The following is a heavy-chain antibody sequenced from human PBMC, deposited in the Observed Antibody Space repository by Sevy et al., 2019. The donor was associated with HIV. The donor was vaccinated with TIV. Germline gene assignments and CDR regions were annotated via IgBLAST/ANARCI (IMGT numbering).Heavy chain of an antibody. V-gene: IGHV4-30-4*01. CDR2: IYYSGST. D-gene: IGHD1-26*01. CDR1: GGSISSGDYY. CDR3: AREGRWELTTYFDY. J-gene: IGHJ4*02. Sequence: SETLSLTCTVSGGSISSGDYYWSWIRQPPGKGLEWIGYIYYSGSTYYNPSLKSRVTISVDTSKNQFYLKLSAVTAADTAVYYCAREGRWELTTYFDYWGQGTLVTVSS.